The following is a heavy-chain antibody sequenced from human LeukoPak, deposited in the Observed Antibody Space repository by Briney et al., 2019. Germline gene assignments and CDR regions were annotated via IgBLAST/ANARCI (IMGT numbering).Heavy chain of an antibody. J-gene: IGHJ3*02. D-gene: IGHD3-10*01. CDR2: IYSGGST. V-gene: IGHV3-53*01. Sequence: PGGSLRLSCAASGFTVSSNYMSWVRQAPGKGLEWVSVIYSGGSTYYADSVKGRFTISRDNSKNTLYLQMNSLRAEDTAVYYCARVEVRGVITVYAFDIWGQGTRVTVSS. CDR3: ARVEVRGVITVYAFDI. CDR1: GFTVSSNY.